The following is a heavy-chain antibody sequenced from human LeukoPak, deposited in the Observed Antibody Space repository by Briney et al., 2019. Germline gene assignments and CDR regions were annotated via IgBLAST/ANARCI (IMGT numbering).Heavy chain of an antibody. J-gene: IGHJ6*02. Sequence: GGSLRLSCAASGFTFSSYAMHWVRRAPGKGLEWVAVISYDGSNKYYADSVKGRLTISRDNSKNTLYLQMNSLRAEDTAVYYCARVIRIRAAGSCGMDVWGQGTTVTVSS. CDR1: GFTFSSYA. D-gene: IGHD6-13*01. V-gene: IGHV3-30-3*01. CDR2: ISYDGSNK. CDR3: ARVIRIRAAGSCGMDV.